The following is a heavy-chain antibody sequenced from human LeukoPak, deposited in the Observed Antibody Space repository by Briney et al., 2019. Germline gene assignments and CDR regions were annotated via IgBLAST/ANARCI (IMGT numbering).Heavy chain of an antibody. J-gene: IGHJ6*03. CDR3: AAWGPSYYYYYMDV. CDR1: GGSISSYY. V-gene: IGHV4-4*07. CDR2: IYTPGST. Sequence: PSETLSLTCTVSGGSISSYYWSWIRQPAGKGLEWIGRIYTPGSTNYNPSLKSRVTMSVDTSKNQFSLKLNSVTAADTAVYYCAAWGPSYYYYYMDVWGKGTTVTVSS. D-gene: IGHD3-16*01.